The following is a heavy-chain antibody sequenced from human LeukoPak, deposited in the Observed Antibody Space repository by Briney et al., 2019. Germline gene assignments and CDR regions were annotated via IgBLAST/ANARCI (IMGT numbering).Heavy chain of an antibody. J-gene: IGHJ4*02. CDR3: ARGGSYYDSKKKTPFDY. CDR2: MNPNSGNT. D-gene: IGHD3-22*01. CDR1: GYTFTSYD. V-gene: IGHV1-8*01. Sequence: GASVKVSCKASGYTFTSYDINWVRQATGQGLEWMGWMNPNSGNTGYAQKFQGRVTMTRNTSISTAYMELSSLRSEDTAVYYCARGGSYYDSKKKTPFDYWAQGPLVTVSS.